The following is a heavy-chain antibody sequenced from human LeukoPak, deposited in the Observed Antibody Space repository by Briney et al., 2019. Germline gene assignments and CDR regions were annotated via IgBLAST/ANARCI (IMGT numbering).Heavy chain of an antibody. CDR2: IKSKPYSYAT. Sequence: GSLRLSCAASGLTFSGPNIHWVRQASGKGLEWVGRIKSKPYSYATTYAASVKGRFTISRDDSKNTAYLQMNSLKTEDTAVYYCIRLGGDYVGENYWGQGTLVTVSS. CDR1: GLTFSGPN. D-gene: IGHD4-17*01. V-gene: IGHV3-73*01. J-gene: IGHJ4*02. CDR3: IRLGGDYVGENY.